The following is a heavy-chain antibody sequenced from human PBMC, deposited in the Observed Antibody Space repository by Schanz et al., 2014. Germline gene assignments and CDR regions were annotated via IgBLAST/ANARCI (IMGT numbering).Heavy chain of an antibody. CDR2: IYYTGTT. D-gene: IGHD4-4*01. J-gene: IGHJ3*02. CDR3: ARRDNYLSAFDI. Sequence: QLQLQESGPGLVKPSETLSLTCTVSGASISGSSDYWGWIRQSPGKGLEWIGNIYYTGTTYYNPSPKSSFPKSVDTPKNQVPLKRPSVAAADTAVFYCARRDNYLSAFDIWGQGTMVTVSS. CDR1: GASISGSSDY. V-gene: IGHV4-39*01.